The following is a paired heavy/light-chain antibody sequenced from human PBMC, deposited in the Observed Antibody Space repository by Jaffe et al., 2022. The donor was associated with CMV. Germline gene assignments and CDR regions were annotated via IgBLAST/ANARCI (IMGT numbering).Heavy chain of an antibody. CDR2: IKSKTDGGTT. J-gene: IGHJ4*02. D-gene: IGHD1-7*01. V-gene: IGHV3-15*01. CDR1: GFTFSNAW. Sequence: EVQLVESGGGLVKPGGSLRLSCAASGFTFSNAWMSWVRQAPGKGLEWVGRIKSKTDGGTTDYAAPVKGRFTISRDDSKNTLYLQMNSLKTEDTAVYYCTTDLFSVGWNYDRAEFDYWGQGTLVTVSS. CDR3: TTDLFSVGWNYDRAEFDY.
Light chain of an antibody. Sequence: SYELTQPSSVSVSPGQTARITCSGDVLAKKYARWFQQKPGQAPVLVIYKDSERPSGIPERFSGSSSGTTVTLTISGAQVEDEADYYCYSAADNNRVFGGGTKLTVL. CDR1: VLAKKY. V-gene: IGLV3-27*01. CDR3: YSAADNNRV. CDR2: KDS. J-gene: IGLJ3*02.